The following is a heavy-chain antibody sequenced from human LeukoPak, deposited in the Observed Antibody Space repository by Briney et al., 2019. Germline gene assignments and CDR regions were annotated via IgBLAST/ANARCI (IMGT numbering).Heavy chain of an antibody. CDR2: ISYDGSHK. CDR3: ARGLVYCGGDCLPNFDY. J-gene: IGHJ4*02. V-gene: IGHV3-30*04. CDR1: GFTFSSYA. D-gene: IGHD2-21*02. Sequence: GGSLRLSCAASGFTFSSYAMHWVRQVPGKGLEWVAIISYDGSHKSYADSVKGRFTISGDNSKNTLYLQMNSLRAEDTAVYYCARGLVYCGGDCLPNFDYWGQGTLVTVSS.